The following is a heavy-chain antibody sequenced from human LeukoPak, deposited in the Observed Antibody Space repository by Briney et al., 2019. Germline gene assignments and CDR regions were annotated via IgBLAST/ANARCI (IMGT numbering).Heavy chain of an antibody. V-gene: IGHV4-34*01. CDR3: ARGVLQDY. J-gene: IGHJ4*02. CDR2: INHSGST. Sequence: SETLSLTCAVYGGSFSGYYWSWIRQPPGKGLEWIGEINHSGSTNYNPSLKSRVTISVDTSKNQFSLKLSSATAADTAVYYCARGVLQDYWGQGTLVTVSS. CDR1: GGSFSGYY.